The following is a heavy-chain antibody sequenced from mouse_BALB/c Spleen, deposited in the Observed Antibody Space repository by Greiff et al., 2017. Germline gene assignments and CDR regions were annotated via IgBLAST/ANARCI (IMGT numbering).Heavy chain of an antibody. J-gene: IGHJ3*01. V-gene: IGHV2-6-4*01. CDR3: AKEYGNYAWFAY. CDR2: IWGGGST. Sequence: VKLMESGPGLVAPSQSLSITCTVSGFSLSRYSVHWVRQPPGKGLEWLGMIWGGGSTDYNSALKSRLSISKDNSKSQVFLKMNSLQTDDTAMYYCAKEYGNYAWFAYWGQGTLVTVSA. CDR1: GFSLSRYS. D-gene: IGHD2-10*02.